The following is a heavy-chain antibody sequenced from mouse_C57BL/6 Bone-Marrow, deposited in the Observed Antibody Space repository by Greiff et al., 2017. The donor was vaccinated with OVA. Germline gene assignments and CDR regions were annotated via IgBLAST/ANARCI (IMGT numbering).Heavy chain of an antibody. CDR1: GYTFTSYW. CDR2: IHPSDSDT. D-gene: IGHD1-1*01. CDR3: AIETVVAKDYFDY. J-gene: IGHJ2*01. Sequence: VQLVESGAELVKPGASVKVSCKASGYTFTSYWMHWVKQRPGQGLEWIGRIHPSDSDTNYNQKFKGKATLTVDKSSSTAYMQLSSLTSEDSAVYYCAIETVVAKDYFDYWGQGTTLTVSS. V-gene: IGHV1-74*01.